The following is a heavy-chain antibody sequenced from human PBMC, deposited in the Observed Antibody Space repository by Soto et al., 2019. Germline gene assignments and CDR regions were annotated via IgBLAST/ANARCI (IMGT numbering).Heavy chain of an antibody. V-gene: IGHV3-74*01. CDR3: VRDRGNPDSFNF. CDR1: GYTFSPFW. D-gene: IGHD3-10*01. Sequence: GGSLRLSCAASGYTFSPFWMHWVRQAPGKGLVWVSHINSDGSTIVYADSVKGRFTISRDNAKNTLYLQMNSLKAEDTAVYYCVRDRGNPDSFNFWGRGTMVTVSS. CDR2: INSDGSTI. J-gene: IGHJ3*01.